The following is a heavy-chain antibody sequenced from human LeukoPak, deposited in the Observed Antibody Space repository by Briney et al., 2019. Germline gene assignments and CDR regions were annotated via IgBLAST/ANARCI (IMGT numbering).Heavy chain of an antibody. CDR1: GGSMSSTKW. D-gene: IGHD1-14*01. CDR2: IYRSGST. V-gene: IGHV4-4*02. CDR3: ATSMVMNHYCFDY. J-gene: IGHJ4*02. Sequence: SGTLSLTCAVSGGSMSSTKWWSWLRQPPRKGLEWIGEIYRSGSTNYNPSLKSRLTISVDKSKNQVSLNLSSVTAADTAVYYCATSMVMNHYCFDYWAQGTLVSVPS.